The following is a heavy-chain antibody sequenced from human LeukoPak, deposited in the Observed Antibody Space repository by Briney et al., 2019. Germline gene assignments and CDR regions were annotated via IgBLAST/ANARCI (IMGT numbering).Heavy chain of an antibody. Sequence: PGGSLRLSCGASGFTFTSYAMSWIRQAPGKGLEWVSAISGGGENTYYGDSVKGRFTISRDNSKNTLYLQMNSLRAEVTATYYCAKPRAMTTGVGRYFDLWGRGTLVTVSS. V-gene: IGHV3-23*01. J-gene: IGHJ2*01. D-gene: IGHD1-1*01. CDR3: AKPRAMTTGVGRYFDL. CDR2: ISGGGENT. CDR1: GFTFTSYA.